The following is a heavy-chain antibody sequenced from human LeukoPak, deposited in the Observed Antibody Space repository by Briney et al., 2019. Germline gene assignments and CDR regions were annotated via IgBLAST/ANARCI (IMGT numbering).Heavy chain of an antibody. CDR2: INPSGGST. D-gene: IGHD6-13*01. CDR3: ARETRGVPGAIAAVKGFDY. CDR1: GYTFTSYA. V-gene: IGHV1-46*01. Sequence: ASVKVSCKASGYTFTSYAMNWVRQAPGQGLGWMGIINPSGGSTSYTQKFQGRVTMTRDMSTSTVYMELSSLRSEDTAVYYCARETRGVPGAIAAVKGFDYWGQGTLVTVSS. J-gene: IGHJ4*02.